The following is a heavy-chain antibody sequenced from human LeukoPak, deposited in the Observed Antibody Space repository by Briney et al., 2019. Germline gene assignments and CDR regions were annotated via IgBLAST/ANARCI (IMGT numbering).Heavy chain of an antibody. J-gene: IGHJ6*03. CDR1: GFTFSTYS. D-gene: IGHD3-10*01. CDR2: ISSSSDYI. Sequence: GGSLRLSCAASGFTFSTYSMNWVRQAPGKGLEWVSSISSSSDYIYYADSVKGRFTISRDNSKNTLYLQMNSLRAEDTAVYYCAREFRSGSWDYYYMDVWGKGTTVTISS. V-gene: IGHV3-21*01. CDR3: AREFRSGSWDYYYMDV.